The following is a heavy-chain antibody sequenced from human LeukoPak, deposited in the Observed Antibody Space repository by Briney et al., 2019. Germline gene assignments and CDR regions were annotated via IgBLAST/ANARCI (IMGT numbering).Heavy chain of an antibody. Sequence: SETLSLTCAVYGGSFTTYYWRWVRQPPGKGGEWMGEINNRGNRNYNPSLKRRVTISVDTSTNPFSLKLTSVTAADTAVYYCASKGPMVRPMGVWGKGTTVTVSS. J-gene: IGHJ6*03. CDR1: GGSFTTYY. V-gene: IGHV4-34*01. CDR2: INNRGNR. D-gene: IGHD2-8*01. CDR3: ASKGPMVRPMGV.